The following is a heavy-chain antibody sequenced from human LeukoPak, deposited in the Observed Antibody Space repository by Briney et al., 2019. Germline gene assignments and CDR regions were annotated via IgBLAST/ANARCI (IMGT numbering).Heavy chain of an antibody. CDR1: GLTFRSYW. J-gene: IGHJ4*02. CDR3: MCWGTDNH. D-gene: IGHD7-27*01. V-gene: IGHV3-7*01. Sequence: GGSLRLSCTFSGLTFRSYWMNWVRQAPGKGLEWVANINPGGDEIRSVDSVKGRSIISRDNAKNSLDLQMSSLRVEDTAVYYCMCWGTDNHWGQGILVTVSS. CDR2: INPGGDEI.